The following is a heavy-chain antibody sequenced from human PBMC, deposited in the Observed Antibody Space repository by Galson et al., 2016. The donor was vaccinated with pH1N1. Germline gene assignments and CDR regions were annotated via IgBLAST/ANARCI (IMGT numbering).Heavy chain of an antibody. V-gene: IGHV4-4*02. CDR1: GGSISSGNW. Sequence: LSLTCAVSGGSISSGNWWSWVRQPPGKGLEWIGEIYHSGSTYYNPSLKSRLTMSVDKSKNQFSLKLTSVTAADTAVYYCARENLDSSGYSYSFYYGMDVWGQGTTVTVAS. CDR3: ARENLDSSGYSYSFYYGMDV. J-gene: IGHJ6*02. CDR2: IYHSGST. D-gene: IGHD3-22*01.